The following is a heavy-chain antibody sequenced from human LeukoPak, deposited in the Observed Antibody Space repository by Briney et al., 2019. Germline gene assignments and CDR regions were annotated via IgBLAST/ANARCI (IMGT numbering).Heavy chain of an antibody. D-gene: IGHD6-13*01. V-gene: IGHV3-13*01. CDR2: IDSAGDT. CDR3: ARGPRAYKYSSSWFFDY. CDR1: GFTFSNYD. J-gene: IGHJ4*02. Sequence: PGGSLRLSCAASGFTFSNYDMHWVRQATGKGLEWVSGIDSAGDTYYPGCVKGRFTISRENAKNSLYLQMTSLRAGDTAVYYCARGPRAYKYSSSWFFDYWGQGTLVTVSS.